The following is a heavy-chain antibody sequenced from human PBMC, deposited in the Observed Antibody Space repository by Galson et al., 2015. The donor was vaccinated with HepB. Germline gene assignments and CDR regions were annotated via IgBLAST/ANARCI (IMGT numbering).Heavy chain of an antibody. V-gene: IGHV3-30*04. CDR1: GFTFSSYA. Sequence: SLRLSCAASGFTFSSYAMHWVRQAPGKGLEWVAVISYDGSNKYYADSVKGRFTISRDNSKNTLYLQMNSLRAEDTAVYYCARDGRVSGAYWGQGALVTVSS. CDR3: ARDGRVSGAY. J-gene: IGHJ4*02. CDR2: ISYDGSNK. D-gene: IGHD6-13*01.